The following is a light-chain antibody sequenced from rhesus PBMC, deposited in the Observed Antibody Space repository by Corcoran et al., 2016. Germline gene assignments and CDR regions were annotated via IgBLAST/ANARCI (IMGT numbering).Light chain of an antibody. CDR1: QGISND. Sequence: DIQMTQSPSSLSASVGDRVTITCRASQGISNDLAWYQQKPGETPKLLIYEASNLQSGIPSRFSGSGSGTEFTLTISNLQPEDFASYYCQHYYSTPFTFGTGTKLDIK. J-gene: IGKJ3*01. CDR3: QHYYSTPFT. CDR2: EAS. V-gene: IGKV1-25*01.